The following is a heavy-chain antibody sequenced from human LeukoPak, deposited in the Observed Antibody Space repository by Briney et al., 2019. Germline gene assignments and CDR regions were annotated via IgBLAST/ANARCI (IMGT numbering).Heavy chain of an antibody. J-gene: IGHJ4*02. CDR1: GGSINNGGYY. D-gene: IGHD3-10*01. CDR3: ARVSGYFDY. Sequence: PSETLSLTCTVSGGSINNGGYYWSWIRQHPGKGLEWIGYIYYSGSSYYNPSLRSRVTISVDKSKNQFSLKLSSVTAADTAVYYCARVSGYFDYWGQGTLVTVSS. CDR2: IYYSGSS. V-gene: IGHV4-31*03.